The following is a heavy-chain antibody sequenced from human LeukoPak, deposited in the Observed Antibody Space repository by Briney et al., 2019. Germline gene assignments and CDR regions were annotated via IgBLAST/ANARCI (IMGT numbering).Heavy chain of an antibody. Sequence: ASVKVSCKASGYTFTSYAMNWVRQAPGQGLEWMGWINTNTGNPTYAQGFTGRFVFSLDTSVSTAYLQISSLEAEDTAVYYCARGPMIVVVITTYYYYYMDLWGKGTTVTVSS. CDR1: GYTFTSYA. D-gene: IGHD3-22*01. CDR2: INTNTGNP. V-gene: IGHV7-4-1*02. J-gene: IGHJ6*03. CDR3: ARGPMIVVVITTYYYYYMDL.